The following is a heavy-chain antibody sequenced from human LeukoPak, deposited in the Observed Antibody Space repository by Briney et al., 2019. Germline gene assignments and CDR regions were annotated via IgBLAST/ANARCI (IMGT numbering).Heavy chain of an antibody. J-gene: IGHJ6*03. Sequence: ASETLSLTCTVSGGSISSSSYYWGWIRQPPGKGLEWIGSIYYSGSTYYNPSLKSRVTISVDTSKNQFSLKLSSVTAADTAVYYCARVDYYDSSGYYSYYYYYYYMDVWGKGTTVTVSS. CDR1: GGSISSSSYY. V-gene: IGHV4-39*07. CDR3: ARVDYYDSSGYYSYYYYYYYMDV. D-gene: IGHD3-22*01. CDR2: IYYSGST.